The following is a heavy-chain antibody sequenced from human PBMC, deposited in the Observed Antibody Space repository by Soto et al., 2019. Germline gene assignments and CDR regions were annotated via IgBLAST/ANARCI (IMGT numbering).Heavy chain of an antibody. V-gene: IGHV3-74*01. CDR2: INSDGSST. D-gene: IGHD4-4*01. J-gene: IGHJ6*02. CDR3: ASNGGSDYSNSYYYYGMDV. Sequence: EVQLVESGGGLVQPGGSLRLSCAASGFTFSSYWIHWVRQAPGKGLVWVSRINSDGSSTSYADSVKGRFTISRDNAKNTLYLQMNSLRAEDTAVYYCASNGGSDYSNSYYYYGMDVWGQGTTVTVSS. CDR1: GFTFSSYW.